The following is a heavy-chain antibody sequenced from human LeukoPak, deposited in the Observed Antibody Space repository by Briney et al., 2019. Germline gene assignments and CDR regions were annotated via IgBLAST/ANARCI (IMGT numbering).Heavy chain of an antibody. CDR1: GFTLSSYA. CDR3: AKGTQYQLLYSWFDP. J-gene: IGHJ5*02. CDR2: ISGSGGST. V-gene: IGHV3-23*01. D-gene: IGHD2-2*01. Sequence: GGSLRLSCAASGFTLSSYAMSWVRQAPGKGLEWVSAISGSGGSTYYADSVKGRFTISRDNSKNTLYLQMNSLGAEDTAVYYCAKGTQYQLLYSWFDPWGQGTLVTVSS.